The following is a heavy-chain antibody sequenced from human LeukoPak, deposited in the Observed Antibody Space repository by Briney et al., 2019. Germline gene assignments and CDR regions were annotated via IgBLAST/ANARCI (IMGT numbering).Heavy chain of an antibody. Sequence: ASVKVSCKASGYTFTSYDINWVRQTTGQGLEWMGWMNPNSGNTGYAQKFQGRVTMTRNTSISTAYMELSSLRSEETAVYYCATYVWGSYRYDYWGQGTLVTVSS. CDR3: ATYVWGSYRYDY. CDR1: GYTFTSYD. D-gene: IGHD3-16*02. J-gene: IGHJ4*02. V-gene: IGHV1-8*01. CDR2: MNPNSGNT.